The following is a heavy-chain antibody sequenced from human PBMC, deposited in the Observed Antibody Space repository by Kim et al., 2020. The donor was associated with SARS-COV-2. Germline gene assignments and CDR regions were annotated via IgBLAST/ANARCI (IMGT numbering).Heavy chain of an antibody. CDR2: IIPIFGTA. CDR3: AKFEDILTGSRSDWYYYGMDV. Sequence: SVKVSCKASGGTFSSYAINWVRQAPGQGLEWMGGIIPIFGTANYAQKFQGRVTITADESTSTAYMELSSLRSEDTAVYYCAKFEDILTGSRSDWYYYGMDVWGQGPTVTVSS. D-gene: IGHD3-9*01. CDR1: GGTFSSYA. V-gene: IGHV1-69*13. J-gene: IGHJ6*02.